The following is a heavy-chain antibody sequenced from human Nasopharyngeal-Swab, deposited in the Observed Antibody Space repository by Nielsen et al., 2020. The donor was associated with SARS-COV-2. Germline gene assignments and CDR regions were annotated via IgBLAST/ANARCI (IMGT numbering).Heavy chain of an antibody. J-gene: IGHJ6*03. CDR2: INHSGST. Sequence: SETLSLTCAVYGGPFSGYYWSWIRQPPGKGLEWIGEINHSGSTNYNPSLKSRVTISVDTSKNQFSLKLSSVTAADTAVYYCARVGGKVYYYYYYMDVWGKGTTVTVSS. CDR1: GGPFSGYY. V-gene: IGHV4-34*01. CDR3: ARVGGKVYYYYYYMDV. D-gene: IGHD3-16*01.